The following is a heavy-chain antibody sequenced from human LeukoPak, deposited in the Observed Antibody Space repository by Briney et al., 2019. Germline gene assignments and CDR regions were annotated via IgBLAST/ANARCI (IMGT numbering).Heavy chain of an antibody. V-gene: IGHV1-2*02. D-gene: IGHD6-13*01. CDR2: INPNSGGT. J-gene: IGHJ4*02. Sequence: GWINPNSGGTNYAQKFQGRVTMTRDTSISTAYMELSRLRSDDTAVYYCARGVAAAGVFDYWGQGTLVTVSS. CDR3: ARGVAAAGVFDY.